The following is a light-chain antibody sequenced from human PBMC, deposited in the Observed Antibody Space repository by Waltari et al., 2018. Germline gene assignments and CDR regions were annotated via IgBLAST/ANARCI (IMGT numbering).Light chain of an antibody. J-gene: IGLJ2*01. CDR1: SPNVGSNT. CDR3: VTWDDSLNGVV. V-gene: IGLV1-44*01. CDR2: FNN. Sequence: QSVLTQPPSASGTPGQRVTVSCSGSSPNVGSNTVNWYQQIPGTAPKLLIYFNNQRPSAVPDRFSGSKSGTSASLAISGLQSEDEADYYCVTWDDSLNGVVFGGGTKLTVL.